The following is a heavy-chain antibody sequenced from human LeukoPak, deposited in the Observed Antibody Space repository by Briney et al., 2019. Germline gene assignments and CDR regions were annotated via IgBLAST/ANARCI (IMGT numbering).Heavy chain of an antibody. CDR1: TGSISNSSYY. CDR2: IYYSGDT. V-gene: IGHV4-39*07. D-gene: IGHD4-17*01. J-gene: IGHJ3*02. Sequence: SETLSLTCTVSTGSISNSSYYWGWFRQPPGKGLEWIGSIYYSGDTYSTPSLKSRVTISLDTSNNQFSLRLSSVTAADTAVYYCAREVNYGDYGDNAFDIWGQGTMVTVSS. CDR3: AREVNYGDYGDNAFDI.